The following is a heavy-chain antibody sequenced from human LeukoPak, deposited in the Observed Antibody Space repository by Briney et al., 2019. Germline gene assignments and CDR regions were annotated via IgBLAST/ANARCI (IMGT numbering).Heavy chain of an antibody. V-gene: IGHV3-23*01. Sequence: GGSLRLSCAVSGITLSNYGMSWVRQAPGKGLEWVAGISGSGGATNYADSVKGRFTISRDNPKNTLYLQMNSLRVEDTAVYFCAKRGVVIRVILVGFHKEAYYFDSWGQGALVTVSS. D-gene: IGHD3-22*01. CDR2: ISGSGGAT. CDR1: GITLSNYG. J-gene: IGHJ4*02. CDR3: AKRGVVIRVILVGFHKEAYYFDS.